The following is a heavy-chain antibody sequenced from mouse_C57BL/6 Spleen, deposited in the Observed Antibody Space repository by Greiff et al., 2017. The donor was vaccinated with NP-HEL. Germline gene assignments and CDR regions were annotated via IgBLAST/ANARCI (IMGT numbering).Heavy chain of an antibody. Sequence: EVKLVESGGGLVQPGGSLKLSCAASGFTFSDYYMYWVRQTPEKRLEWVAYISNGGGSTYYPDTVKGRFTISRDNAKNTLYLQMSRLKSEDTAMYYCARQGTTVVASAMDYWGQGTSVTVSS. CDR1: GFTFSDYY. CDR3: ARQGTTVVASAMDY. D-gene: IGHD1-1*01. J-gene: IGHJ4*01. CDR2: ISNGGGST. V-gene: IGHV5-12*01.